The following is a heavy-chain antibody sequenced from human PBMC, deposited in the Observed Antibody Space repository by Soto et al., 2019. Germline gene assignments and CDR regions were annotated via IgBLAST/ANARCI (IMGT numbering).Heavy chain of an antibody. V-gene: IGHV1-3*01. CDR3: ARVSSSHNYYDSSGYYSGWFDP. CDR2: INAGNGNT. CDR1: GYTFTSYA. Sequence: ASVKVSGKASGYTFTSYAMHWVRQAPGQRLEWMGWINAGNGNTKYSQKFQGRVTITRDTSASTAYMELSSLRSEDTAVYYCARVSSSHNYYDSSGYYSGWFDPWGQGTLVTVSS. D-gene: IGHD3-22*01. J-gene: IGHJ5*02.